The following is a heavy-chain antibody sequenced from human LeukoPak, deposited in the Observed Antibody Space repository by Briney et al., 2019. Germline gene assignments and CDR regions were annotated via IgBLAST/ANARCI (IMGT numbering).Heavy chain of an antibody. Sequence: SQTLSLTCTVSGDSLTSGSRYWSWIRQPAGKGLEWIGHFYSSTRTTYNPSLESRVTISGDTAKNQFSLKLDSVTAADTAVYFCARCMSELGYGDYAYYYHMDVWGKGTTVTVSS. CDR3: ARCMSELGYGDYAYYYHMDV. V-gene: IGHV4-61*09. CDR1: GDSLTSGSRY. D-gene: IGHD4-17*01. CDR2: FYSSTRT. J-gene: IGHJ6*04.